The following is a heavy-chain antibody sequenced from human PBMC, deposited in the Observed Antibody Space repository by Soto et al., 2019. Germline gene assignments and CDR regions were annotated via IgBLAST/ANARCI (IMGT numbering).Heavy chain of an antibody. CDR1: GFTFSIHA. Sequence: GGSLRLSCSASGFTFSIHAMHWVRQAPGKGLEYVSSISTNGGSTHYADSVKGRFTISRDNSKNTQYLQMSSLRADDTAVYYCAREPPYPSYCSSTSCYGDYFDYWGQGTLVTVS. CDR2: ISTNGGST. V-gene: IGHV3-64D*06. D-gene: IGHD2-2*01. J-gene: IGHJ4*02. CDR3: AREPPYPSYCSSTSCYGDYFDY.